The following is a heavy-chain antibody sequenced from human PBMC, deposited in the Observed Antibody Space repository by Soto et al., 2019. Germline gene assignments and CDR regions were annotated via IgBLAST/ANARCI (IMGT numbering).Heavy chain of an antibody. CDR1: GGSFTGYY. CDR2: IKDGGIT. Sequence: QVQLQQWGAGLLKPSETLSLTCAVNGGSFTGYYWSWVRQPPGKGLEWIGEIKDGGITNYSPSLRSRVPISADATKTQFSLKVTSVTAADTAVYYCTRGQEGVVATHWDQGTLVTVSS. J-gene: IGHJ4*02. D-gene: IGHD5-12*01. V-gene: IGHV4-34*01. CDR3: TRGQEGVVATH.